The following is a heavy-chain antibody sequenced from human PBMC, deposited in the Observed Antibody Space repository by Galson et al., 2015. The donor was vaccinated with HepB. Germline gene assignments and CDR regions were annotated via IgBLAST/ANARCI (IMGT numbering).Heavy chain of an antibody. Sequence: SLRLSCAASGLTVSSNYMSWVRQAPGKGLEWVSVIHRGGSTYYADSVKGRFTISRDYSKNTLYLQMHSLRAEDTAVYYCATYYSNDYWGQGTLVTVAS. J-gene: IGHJ4*02. CDR3: ATYYSNDY. CDR2: IHRGGST. CDR1: GLTVSSNY. D-gene: IGHD4-11*01. V-gene: IGHV3-53*01.